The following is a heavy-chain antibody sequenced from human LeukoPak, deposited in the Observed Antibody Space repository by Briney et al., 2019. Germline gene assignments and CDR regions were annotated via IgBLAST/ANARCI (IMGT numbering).Heavy chain of an antibody. Sequence: SETLSLTCTVSGGSISSSYWSWIRQPPGKGLEWIGYIHYSGSSNYNPSLKSRVTISVDTSKNQFSLKLSSVTAADPAMYYCAKSGSYISGPEYWGQGTLVTVSS. V-gene: IGHV4-59*01. CDR1: GGSISSSY. D-gene: IGHD1-26*01. CDR2: IHYSGSS. CDR3: AKSGSYISGPEY. J-gene: IGHJ4*02.